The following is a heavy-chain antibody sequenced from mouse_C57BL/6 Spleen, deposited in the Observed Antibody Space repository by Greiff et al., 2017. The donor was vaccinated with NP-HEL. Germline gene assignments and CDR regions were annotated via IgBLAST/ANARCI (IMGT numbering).Heavy chain of an antibody. V-gene: IGHV10-1*01. D-gene: IGHD3-2*02. J-gene: IGHJ3*01. Sequence: EVKLVESGGGLVQPKGSLKLSCAASGFSFNTYAMNWVRQAPGKGLEWVARIRSKSNNYATYYADSVKDRFTISRDDSESMLYLQMNNLKTEDTAMYYCVRQDSSGYVPWFAYWGQGTLVTVSA. CDR3: VRQDSSGYVPWFAY. CDR1: GFSFNTYA. CDR2: IRSKSNNYAT.